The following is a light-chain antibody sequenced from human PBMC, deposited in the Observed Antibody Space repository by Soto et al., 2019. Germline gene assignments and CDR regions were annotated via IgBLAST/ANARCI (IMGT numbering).Light chain of an antibody. CDR3: QQYGRSGYT. V-gene: IGKV3-20*01. Sequence: EIVLTQSQGTLSLSPGERATLSCRASQSVSKRYLAWYQQKPGQAPRLLIYGESSRATGIPDRFSGSESESEFTLTISRLEPQDSAAYSCQQYGRSGYTFGQGTKLAIK. CDR2: GES. J-gene: IGKJ2*01. CDR1: QSVSKRY.